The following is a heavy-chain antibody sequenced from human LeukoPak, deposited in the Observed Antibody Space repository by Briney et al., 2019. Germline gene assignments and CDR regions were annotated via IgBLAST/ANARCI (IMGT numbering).Heavy chain of an antibody. CDR3: ARDQYSVVVTATHGLDV. V-gene: IGHV3-23*01. D-gene: IGHD2-21*02. J-gene: IGHJ6*02. CDR2: ISISGGTT. Sequence: GGSLRLSYTASGFTSSGYAMSCVRQAPGKGLEWGSDISISGGTTNYADSVKGRFTISRDNSSNTLYLQMNSLRAEDTAVYYCARDQYSVVVTATHGLDVWGQGTTVTVSS. CDR1: GFTSSGYA.